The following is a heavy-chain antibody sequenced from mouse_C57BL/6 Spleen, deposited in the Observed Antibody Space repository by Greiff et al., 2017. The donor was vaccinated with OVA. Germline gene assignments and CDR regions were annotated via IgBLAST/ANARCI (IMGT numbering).Heavy chain of an antibody. CDR3: ARYYYGNYVWYFDV. CDR2: IDPSDSYT. J-gene: IGHJ1*03. V-gene: IGHV1-50*01. D-gene: IGHD2-1*01. CDR1: GYTFTSYW. Sequence: QVQLQQPGAELVKPGASVKLSCKASGYTFTSYWMQWVKQRPGQGLEWIGEIDPSDSYTNYNQKFKGKATLTVDTSSSTAYMQLSSLTSEDSAVYYCARYYYGNYVWYFDVWGTGTTVTVAS.